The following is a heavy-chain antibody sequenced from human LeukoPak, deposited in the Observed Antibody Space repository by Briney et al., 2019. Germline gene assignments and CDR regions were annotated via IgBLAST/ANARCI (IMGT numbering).Heavy chain of an antibody. V-gene: IGHV4-39*01. J-gene: IGHJ4*02. CDR3: ARLTHCYRGVCYVGDF. CDR1: GGSINSSHYF. Sequence: SETLSLTCTVSGGSINSSHYFWGWISQPPGKGLEWVGGMFYSGKTYYNLSLKSRLTISVDTSKNQFSLKLTSVTAADTAVYYCARLTHCYRGVCYVGDFWGQGTVVIVSS. D-gene: IGHD2-8*01. CDR2: MFYSGKT.